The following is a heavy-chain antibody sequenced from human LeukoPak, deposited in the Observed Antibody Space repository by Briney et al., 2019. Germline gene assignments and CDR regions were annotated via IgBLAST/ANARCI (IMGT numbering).Heavy chain of an antibody. D-gene: IGHD4-17*01. CDR3: ARGPHYGDGNYFFHMDV. CDR1: GGSISRGVYY. J-gene: IGHJ6*03. Sequence: PSETLSLTCTVPGGSISRGVYYWSWIRQPAGKGLEWIGRIYTRGSNNYNPSLKSRVTISVDTSKNQFSPKLSSVTAADTAVYYCARGPHYGDGNYFFHMDVWGKGTTVTISS. CDR2: IYTRGSN. V-gene: IGHV4-61*02.